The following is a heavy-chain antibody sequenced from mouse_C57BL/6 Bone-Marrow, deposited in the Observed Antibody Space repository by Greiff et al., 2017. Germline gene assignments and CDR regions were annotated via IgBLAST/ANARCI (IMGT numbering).Heavy chain of an antibody. J-gene: IGHJ2*01. V-gene: IGHV14-4*01. CDR3: ASVDGGYFYF. CDR2: IDPEIGGT. D-gene: IGHD1-1*02. CDR1: GFNIKDYY. Sequence: VQLKESGAELVRPGASVKLSCTASGFNIKDYYIHWVKQRPEQGLEWIGWIDPEIGGTEYASKFQGKATITSDTSSNTAYLQLSSLTSEDTAVYYCASVDGGYFYFWGQGTPPTVAS.